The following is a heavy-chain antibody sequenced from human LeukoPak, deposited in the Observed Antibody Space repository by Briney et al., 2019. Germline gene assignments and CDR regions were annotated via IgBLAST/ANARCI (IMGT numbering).Heavy chain of an antibody. D-gene: IGHD1-7*01. CDR3: ARGMSITGTTSDRFDP. Sequence: ASVKVSCKASGYTFTDYYMNWVRQAPGQGLEWMGGINPYSGGTNYAQNFQGRVTMTRDTSISTAYMELSRLRSDDTAVYYCARGMSITGTTSDRFDPWGQGTLVTVSS. CDR1: GYTFTDYY. J-gene: IGHJ5*02. CDR2: INPYSGGT. V-gene: IGHV1-2*02.